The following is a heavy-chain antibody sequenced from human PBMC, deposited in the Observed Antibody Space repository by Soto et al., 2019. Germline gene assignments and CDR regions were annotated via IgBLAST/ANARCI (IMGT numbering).Heavy chain of an antibody. Sequence: ASVKVSCKASGYTFTSYDINWVRQATGQGLEWMGWMNPNSGNTGYAQKFQGRVTMTRNNSISTAYMELSSLRSEDTAVYYCARTLGSSWYFRANWFDPWGQGTLVTVSS. CDR1: GYTFTSYD. V-gene: IGHV1-8*01. CDR2: MNPNSGNT. D-gene: IGHD6-13*01. CDR3: ARTLGSSWYFRANWFDP. J-gene: IGHJ5*02.